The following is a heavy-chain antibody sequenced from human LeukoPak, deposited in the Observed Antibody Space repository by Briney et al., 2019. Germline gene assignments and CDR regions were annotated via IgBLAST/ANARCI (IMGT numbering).Heavy chain of an antibody. CDR1: GGSISSGSYY. Sequence: PSQTLSLTCTVSGGSISSGSYYWSWIRQPAGKGLEWIGRIYSSGSTNYNPSLKSRVTISLDTSKNQFSLKLSSVTAADTAVYYCARLVISYYCSSTSCTRNRFDYWGQGTLVTVSS. J-gene: IGHJ4*02. CDR3: ARLVISYYCSSTSCTRNRFDY. V-gene: IGHV4-61*02. D-gene: IGHD2-2*01. CDR2: IYSSGST.